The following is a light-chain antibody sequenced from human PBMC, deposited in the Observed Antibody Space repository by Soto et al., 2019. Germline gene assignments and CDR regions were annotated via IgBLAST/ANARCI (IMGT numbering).Light chain of an antibody. Sequence: QSVLTQPPSASGTPGQRVTISCSGSSSNIGSNTVNWYQQLPGTAPKLLIYSNNQRPSGVPGRFSGSKSGTSASLAISGLQSEDEADYYCAAWDDSLNSVVFGGGTKLTV. CDR1: SSNIGSNT. CDR3: AAWDDSLNSVV. V-gene: IGLV1-44*01. CDR2: SNN. J-gene: IGLJ2*01.